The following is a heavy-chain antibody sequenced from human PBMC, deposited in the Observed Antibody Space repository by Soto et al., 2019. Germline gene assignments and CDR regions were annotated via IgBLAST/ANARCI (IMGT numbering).Heavy chain of an antibody. CDR1: GFTFINYA. J-gene: IGHJ2*01. CDR2: ISGGGDAT. V-gene: IGHV3-23*01. Sequence: EVQLLESGGGLVQPGGSLRLSCAGSGFTFINYAMNWVRQAPGKGLEWVSSISGGGDATFFADSVRGRFTISRDNSKNPVTLQMNRLRVEDTAVYYCARKILGSTSRPNYWYFDLWGRGTLVTVSS. CDR3: ARKILGSTSRPNYWYFDL. D-gene: IGHD2-2*01.